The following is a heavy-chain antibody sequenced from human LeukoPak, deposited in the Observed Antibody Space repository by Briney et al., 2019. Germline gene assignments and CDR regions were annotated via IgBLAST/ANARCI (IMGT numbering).Heavy chain of an antibody. CDR3: ARDFVY. V-gene: IGHV3-30*04. Sequence: GGSLRLSCAASGFTFSSYAMRWVRQAPGKGLEWVAVISYDGSNKYYADSVKGRFTISRDNSKNTLYLQMSSLRAEDTAVYYCARDFVYWGQGTLVTVSS. CDR1: GFTFSSYA. CDR2: ISYDGSNK. J-gene: IGHJ4*02.